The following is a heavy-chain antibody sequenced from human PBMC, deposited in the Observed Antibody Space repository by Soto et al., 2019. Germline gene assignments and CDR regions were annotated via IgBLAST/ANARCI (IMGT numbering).Heavy chain of an antibody. V-gene: IGHV3-15*07. J-gene: IGHJ6*02. Sequence: PGGSLRLSCAASGFTFSNAWMNWVRQAPGKGLEWVGRIKSKTDGGTTDYAAPVKGRFTISRDDSKNTLYLQMNSLKTEDTAVYYCTTTPAPVGATDYYYYYGMDVWGQGTKVTVSS. D-gene: IGHD1-26*01. CDR2: IKSKTDGGTT. CDR1: GFTFSNAW. CDR3: TTTPAPVGATDYYYYYGMDV.